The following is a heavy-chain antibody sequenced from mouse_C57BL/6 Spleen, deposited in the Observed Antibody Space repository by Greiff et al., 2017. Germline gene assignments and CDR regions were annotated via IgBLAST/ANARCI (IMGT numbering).Heavy chain of an antibody. CDR1: GYTFTSYW. J-gene: IGHJ4*01. CDR3: ARKESSYYYAMDY. Sequence: QVQLQQPGAELVKPGASVKMSCKASGYTFTSYWITWVKQRPGQGLEWIGDIYPGSGSTNYNEKFKSKATLTVDTSSSTAYMQLSSLTSEDSAVYYCARKESSYYYAMDYWGQGTSVTVSS. CDR2: IYPGSGST. V-gene: IGHV1-55*01. D-gene: IGHD1-1*01.